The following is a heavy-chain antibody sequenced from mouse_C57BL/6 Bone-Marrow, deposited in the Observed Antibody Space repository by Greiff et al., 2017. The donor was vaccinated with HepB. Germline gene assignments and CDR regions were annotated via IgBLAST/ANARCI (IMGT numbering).Heavy chain of an antibody. Sequence: DVKLVESGGDLVKPGGSLKLSCAASGFTFSSYGMSWVRQTPDKRLEWVATISSGGSYTYYPDSVKGRFTISRDNAKNTLYLQMSSLKSEDTAMYYCAGTGTCWYFDVWGTGTTVTVSS. CDR1: GFTFSSYG. V-gene: IGHV5-6*02. CDR3: AGTGTCWYFDV. D-gene: IGHD4-1*01. CDR2: ISSGGSYT. J-gene: IGHJ1*03.